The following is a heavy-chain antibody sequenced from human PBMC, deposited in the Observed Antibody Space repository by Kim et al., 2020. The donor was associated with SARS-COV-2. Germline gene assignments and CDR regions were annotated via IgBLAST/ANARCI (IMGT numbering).Heavy chain of an antibody. Sequence: SETLSLTCTVSGGSISSSSYYWGWIRQPPGKGLEWIGSIYYSGSTYYNPSLKSRVTISVDTSKNQFSLKLSSVTAADTAVYYCAREFRGGVGARADYWGQGTLVTVSS. CDR3: AREFRGGVGARADY. J-gene: IGHJ4*02. CDR2: IYYSGST. V-gene: IGHV4-39*07. CDR1: GGSISSSSYY. D-gene: IGHD1-26*01.